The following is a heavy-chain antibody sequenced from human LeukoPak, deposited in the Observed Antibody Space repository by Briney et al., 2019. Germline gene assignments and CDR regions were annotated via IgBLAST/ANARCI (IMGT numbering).Heavy chain of an antibody. CDR3: ARVYRGSYYYFDY. CDR2: INPNSGGT. Sequence: GASVKVSCKASGYTFTGYYMHWVRQAPGQGLEWMGWINPNSGGTNYAQKFQGRVTMTRDTSISTAYMELSRLRSDDTAVYYCARVYRGSYYYFDYWGQGTLVTVSS. V-gene: IGHV1-2*02. CDR1: GYTFTGYY. J-gene: IGHJ4*02. D-gene: IGHD1-26*01.